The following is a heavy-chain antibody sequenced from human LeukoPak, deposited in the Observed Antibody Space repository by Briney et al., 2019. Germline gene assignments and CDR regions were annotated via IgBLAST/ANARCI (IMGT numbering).Heavy chain of an antibody. V-gene: IGHV1-2*02. J-gene: IGHJ4*02. Sequence: ASVKVSCKASGGTFSSYAISWVRQAPGQGLEWMGWINPNSGGTNYAQKFQGRVTMTRDTSISTAYMELSRLRSDDTAVYYCAREGIVSSDFDYWGQGTLVTVSS. D-gene: IGHD6-19*01. CDR1: GGTFSSYA. CDR2: INPNSGGT. CDR3: AREGIVSSDFDY.